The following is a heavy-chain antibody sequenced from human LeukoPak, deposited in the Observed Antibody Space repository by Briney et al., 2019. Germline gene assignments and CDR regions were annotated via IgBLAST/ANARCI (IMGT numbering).Heavy chain of an antibody. V-gene: IGHV5-51*01. CDR2: IYPGDSDA. CDR1: GYSFTTYW. Sequence: PGASLKISCKGSGYSFTTYWIGWVRQMPGKGLEWMGIIYPGDSDARYSPSFQGQVTISADKSISTAYLQWSSLKASDTAMYYCARRTIAGTIGLHYFDHWGQGTLVTVSS. D-gene: IGHD1-20*01. J-gene: IGHJ4*02. CDR3: ARRTIAGTIGLHYFDH.